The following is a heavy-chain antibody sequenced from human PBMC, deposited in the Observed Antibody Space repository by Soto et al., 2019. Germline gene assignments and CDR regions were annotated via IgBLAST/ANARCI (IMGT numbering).Heavy chain of an antibody. CDR1: GFTFSSYA. CDR2: ISGSGGST. J-gene: IGHJ4*02. Sequence: EVQLLESGGGLVQPGGSLRLSCAASGFTFSSYAMSWVRQAPGKGLEWVSAISGSGGSTYYADSVKGRFTISRDNSKNTLYLKMNSLRAEDTAVYYCAKEKPEGGYYDSSGSFDYWGQGTLVTVSS. V-gene: IGHV3-23*01. CDR3: AKEKPEGGYYDSSGSFDY. D-gene: IGHD3-22*01.